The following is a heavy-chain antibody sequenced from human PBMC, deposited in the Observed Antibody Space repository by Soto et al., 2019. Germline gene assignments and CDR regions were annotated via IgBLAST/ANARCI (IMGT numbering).Heavy chain of an antibody. CDR2: IYYSGST. D-gene: IGHD6-13*01. Sequence: SETLSLTCTFSGGSIRSSTYYWGWIRQPPGKGLEWIGSIYYSGSTYYNPSLKSRVTISVDTSKNQFSLKLSSVTAADTAVYYCARVFSDSSSFFDPWGQGTLVTVSS. J-gene: IGHJ5*02. CDR1: GGSIRSSTYY. V-gene: IGHV4-39*07. CDR3: ARVFSDSSSFFDP.